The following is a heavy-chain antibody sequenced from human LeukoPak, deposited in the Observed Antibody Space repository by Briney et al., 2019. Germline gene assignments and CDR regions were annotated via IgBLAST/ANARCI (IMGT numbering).Heavy chain of an antibody. CDR1: RFTFSKAW. CDR2: VKSKTDGGTI. D-gene: IGHD6-13*01. V-gene: IGHV3-15*01. CDR3: TTYPYSRRDFCY. Sequence: GGSLRLSPAASRFTFSKAWMSWVRQAPGKGLEWIGRVKSKTDGGTIDYAAPVKGRFTISRDDSKNTLYLQMSSLKTEDAAVYYCTTYPYSRRDFCYWGQGTLVTASS. J-gene: IGHJ4*02.